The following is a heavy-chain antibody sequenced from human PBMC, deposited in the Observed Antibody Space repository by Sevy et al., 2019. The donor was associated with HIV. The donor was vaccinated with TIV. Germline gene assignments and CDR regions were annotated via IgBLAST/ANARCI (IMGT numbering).Heavy chain of an antibody. CDR1: GFTFSSYE. V-gene: IGHV3-48*03. D-gene: IGHD6-13*01. CDR3: ARETAAGTGSYYMDV. Sequence: GGSLRLSCAASGFTFSSYEMNWVRQAPGKGLEWVSYISSSGSTIYYADSVKGRFTISRDNAKNSLYLQMNSLRAEDTAVYYCARETAAGTGSYYMDVWGKGTTVTVSS. J-gene: IGHJ6*03. CDR2: ISSSGSTI.